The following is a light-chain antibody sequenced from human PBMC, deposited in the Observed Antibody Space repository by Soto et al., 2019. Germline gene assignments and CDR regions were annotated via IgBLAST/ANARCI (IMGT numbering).Light chain of an antibody. CDR3: QVWDSSSAHVV. J-gene: IGLJ2*01. CDR1: NIGSKS. Sequence: SYVLTQPPSVSVAPGKTARISCGGNNIGSKSVHWYQRKPGQAPVLVIYSDPDLPSVLPERFSGSNSGNTATLTILRVEAGDEADYYCQVWDSSSAHVVFGGGTKLTVL. CDR2: SDP. V-gene: IGLV3-21*04.